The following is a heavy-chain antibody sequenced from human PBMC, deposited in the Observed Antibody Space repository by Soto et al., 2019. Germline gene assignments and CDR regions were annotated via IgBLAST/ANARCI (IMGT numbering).Heavy chain of an antibody. CDR1: GGTFSSYA. D-gene: IGHD6-6*01. CDR3: ARRDSSSSPRWFDP. Sequence: QVQLVQSGAEVKKPGSSVKVSCKASGGTFSSYAISWVRQAPGQGLEWMGGIIPIFGTANYAQKFQGRVTITADESTSTADMELSSLRSEDTAVYYCARRDSSSSPRWFDPWGQGTLVTVSS. V-gene: IGHV1-69*01. CDR2: IIPIFGTA. J-gene: IGHJ5*02.